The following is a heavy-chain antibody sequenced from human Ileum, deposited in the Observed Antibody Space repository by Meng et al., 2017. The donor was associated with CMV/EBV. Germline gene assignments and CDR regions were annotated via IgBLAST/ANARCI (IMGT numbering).Heavy chain of an antibody. CDR2: ISSSSSYI. CDR3: ARDGVPEAWYYYDSSGYPGYFDY. V-gene: IGHV3-21*01. J-gene: IGHJ4*02. D-gene: IGHD3-22*01. Sequence: MNWVRQAPGKGLEWVSSISSSSSYIYYADSVKGRFTISRDNAKNSLYLQMNSLRAEDTAVYYCARDGVPEAWYYYDSSGYPGYFDYWGQGTLVTVSS.